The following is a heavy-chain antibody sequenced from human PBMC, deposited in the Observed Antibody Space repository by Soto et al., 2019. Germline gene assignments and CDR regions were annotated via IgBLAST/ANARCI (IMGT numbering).Heavy chain of an antibody. J-gene: IGHJ4*02. CDR2: IYYSGST. CDR1: GGSISSSNW. V-gene: IGHV4-4*02. D-gene: IGHD6-13*01. CDR3: ARSFGVGAAGPFDY. Sequence: SETLSLTCAVSGGSISSSNWWSWVRQPPGKGLEWIGYIYYSGSTYYNPSLKSRVTISVDTSKNQFSLKLTSVTAADTAVYYWARSFGVGAAGPFDYWGQGTLVTVSS.